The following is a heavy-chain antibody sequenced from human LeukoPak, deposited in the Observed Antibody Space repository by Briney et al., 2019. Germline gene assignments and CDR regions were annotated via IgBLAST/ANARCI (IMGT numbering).Heavy chain of an antibody. V-gene: IGHV4-59*12. Sequence: SETLSLTCTVSGGSISSYYWSWIRQPPGKGLEWIGYIYYSGSTNYNPSLKSRVTISVDTSKNQFSLKLSSVTAADTAVYYCAAKRRSGSYFFDLWGRGTLVTVSS. CDR1: GGSISSYY. CDR3: AAKRRSGSYFFDL. D-gene: IGHD1-26*01. J-gene: IGHJ2*01. CDR2: IYYSGST.